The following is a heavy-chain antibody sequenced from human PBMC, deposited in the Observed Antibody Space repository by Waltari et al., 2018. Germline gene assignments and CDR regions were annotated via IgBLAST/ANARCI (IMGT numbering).Heavy chain of an antibody. Sequence: EVQLVESGGGLIQPGGSRRLSCAASGFTVSSNYMSWVRQAPGKGLELVSVFYSGGSTYYADSVKGRFTISRDNSKNTLYLQMNSLRTEDTAVYYCARGDGVRGVIFDYWGQGTLVTVSS. CDR1: GFTVSSNY. J-gene: IGHJ4*02. CDR2: FYSGGST. D-gene: IGHD3-10*01. V-gene: IGHV3-53*01. CDR3: ARGDGVRGVIFDY.